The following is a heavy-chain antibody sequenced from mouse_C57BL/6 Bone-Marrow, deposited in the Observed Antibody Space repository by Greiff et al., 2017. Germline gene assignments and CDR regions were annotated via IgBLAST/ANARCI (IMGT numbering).Heavy chain of an antibody. D-gene: IGHD2-12*01. V-gene: IGHV5-6*01. J-gene: IGHJ2*01. CDR3: ASYYTLDY. CDR1: GFTFSSYG. CDR2: ISSGGSYT. Sequence: EVQGVESGGDLVKPGGSLKLSCAASGFTFSSYGMSWVRQTPDKRLEWVATISSGGSYTYYPDSVKGRFTISRDNAKNTLYLQMSSLKSEDTAMYYCASYYTLDYWGQGTTLTVSS.